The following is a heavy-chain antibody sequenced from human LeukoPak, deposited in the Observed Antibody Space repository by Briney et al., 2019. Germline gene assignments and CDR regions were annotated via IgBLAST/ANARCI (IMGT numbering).Heavy chain of an antibody. D-gene: IGHD3-9*01. CDR2: IKQDGGEK. Sequence: HPGGSLRLSCAASGFTFSSYWMSWVRQAPGKGLEWVANIKQDGGEKYYVDSVKGRFTISRDNAKNTLYLQMNSLRAEDTAMYYCAKAVLTGYYAGFDYWGQGTLVTVSS. V-gene: IGHV3-7*01. J-gene: IGHJ4*02. CDR3: AKAVLTGYYAGFDY. CDR1: GFTFSSYW.